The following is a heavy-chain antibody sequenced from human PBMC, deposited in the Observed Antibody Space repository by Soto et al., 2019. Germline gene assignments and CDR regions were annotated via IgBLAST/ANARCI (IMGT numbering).Heavy chain of an antibody. CDR1: GFTFSNAW. V-gene: IGHV3-15*01. CDR2: IKSKTDGGTT. Sequence: PGGSLRLSCAASGFTFSNAWMSWVRQAPGKGLEWVGRIKSKTDGGTTDYAAPVKGRFTISRDDSKNTLYLQMNSLKTEDTAVYYCTTGPYDILTGPKPSFDYWGQGTLVTVPQ. J-gene: IGHJ4*02. CDR3: TTGPYDILTGPKPSFDY. D-gene: IGHD3-9*01.